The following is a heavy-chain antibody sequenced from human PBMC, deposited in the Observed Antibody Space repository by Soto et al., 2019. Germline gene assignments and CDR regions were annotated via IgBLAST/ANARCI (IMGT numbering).Heavy chain of an antibody. J-gene: IGHJ4*02. CDR3: AKERWPKIA. CDR2: IYYSGST. D-gene: IGHD2-15*01. V-gene: IGHV4-61*08. Sequence: QVLLQGSGPGLVKPSETLSLTCTVSGDSVSSGGSYWSWIRQPPGKGLEWIGYIYYSGSTNYKPSLTRRVTISIDTSKNQFSLRLSSVTTADTAVYYCAKERWPKIAWGQGTLVSVSS. CDR1: GDSVSSGGSY.